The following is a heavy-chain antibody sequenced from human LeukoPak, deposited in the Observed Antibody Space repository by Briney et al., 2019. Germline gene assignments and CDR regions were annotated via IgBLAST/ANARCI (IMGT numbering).Heavy chain of an antibody. J-gene: IGHJ5*02. Sequence: GGCLRLSCAASGFTFSSYSMNWVRQAPRKGLKWVSYITSSSSTIYYADSVKGRFTISRDNAKNSLYLQMNSLRAEDTAVYYCARGVEWELLLDWFDPWGQGTLVTVSS. CDR1: GFTFSSYS. CDR3: ARGVEWELLLDWFDP. V-gene: IGHV3-48*04. CDR2: ITSSSSTI. D-gene: IGHD1-26*01.